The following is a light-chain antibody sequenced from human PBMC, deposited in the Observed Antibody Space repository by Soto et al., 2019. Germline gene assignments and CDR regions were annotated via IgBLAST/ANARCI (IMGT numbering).Light chain of an antibody. J-gene: IGKJ4*01. CDR3: QQYNKWRTLT. V-gene: IGKV3-15*01. CDR1: QSVSRN. Sequence: EIVMTQSPATLSVSPGERATVSCRASQSVSRNLAWYQQKPGQAPRLLIYGASSRANGIPVRFSGSGSGTELTLTISSLQSEDFAVYYCQQYNKWRTLTFGGGTKVDIK. CDR2: GAS.